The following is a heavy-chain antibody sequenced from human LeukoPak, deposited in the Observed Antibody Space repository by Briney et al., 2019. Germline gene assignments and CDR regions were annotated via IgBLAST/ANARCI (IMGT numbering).Heavy chain of an antibody. J-gene: IGHJ4*02. D-gene: IGHD6-6*01. CDR1: GCSFTSYW. CDR3: ARSEYSSSSYDY. CDR2: IYPGDSNT. Sequence: GESLKISCKGSGCSFTSYWIGWVRQMPGKGLEWMGIIYPGDSNTRYSPSFQGQVTISADKSISTAYLQWSSLKASDTVMYYCARSEYSSSSYDYWGQGTLVTVSS. V-gene: IGHV5-51*01.